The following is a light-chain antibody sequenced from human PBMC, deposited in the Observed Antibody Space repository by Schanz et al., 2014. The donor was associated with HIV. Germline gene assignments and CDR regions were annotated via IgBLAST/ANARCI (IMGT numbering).Light chain of an antibody. CDR2: AAS. V-gene: IGKV1-39*01. CDR1: QSISIY. Sequence: DIQMTQSPSSVSASVGDRVTITCRASQSISIYLNWYQQKPGKAPKLLISAASSLQSGVPSRFSGSGSGTDFTLTISSLQPEDFATYYCLQDYNYPRTFGQGTRLDIK. CDR3: LQDYNYPRT. J-gene: IGKJ2*01.